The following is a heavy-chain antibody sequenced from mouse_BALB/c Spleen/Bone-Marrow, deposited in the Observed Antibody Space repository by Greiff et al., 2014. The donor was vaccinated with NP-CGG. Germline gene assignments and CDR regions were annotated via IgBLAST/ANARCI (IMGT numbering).Heavy chain of an antibody. D-gene: IGHD2-14*01. J-gene: IGHJ3*01. CDR2: INPSTGYA. CDR1: GYTFTSYW. V-gene: IGHV1-7*01. CDR3: ARDYRYDGFAY. Sequence: VQLQQSGAELAKPGASVKMSCKASGYTFTSYWMHWVKQRPGQGLEWIGYINPSTGYAEYNQKFKDKATLTADKSSNTAYMQMSSLTSEDSAVYYCARDYRYDGFAYWGQGTLVTVSA.